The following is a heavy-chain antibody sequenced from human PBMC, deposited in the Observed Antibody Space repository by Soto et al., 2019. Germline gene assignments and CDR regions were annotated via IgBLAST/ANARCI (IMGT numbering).Heavy chain of an antibody. CDR1: GGTFSSYA. Sequence: VQLVQSGAEVKKPGSSVKVSCKASGGTFSSYAISWVRQAPGQGLEWMGGIIPIFGTANYAQKFQGRVTITADESTRTDYMEVRSLRSEDTAVYYCARGRGCRSTRCHNWFDPWGQGTLVTVSS. CDR3: ARGRGCRSTRCHNWFDP. D-gene: IGHD2-2*01. J-gene: IGHJ5*02. CDR2: IIPIFGTA. V-gene: IGHV1-69*01.